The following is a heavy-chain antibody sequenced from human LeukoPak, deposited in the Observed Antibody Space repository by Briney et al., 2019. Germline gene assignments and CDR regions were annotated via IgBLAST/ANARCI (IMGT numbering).Heavy chain of an antibody. CDR2: INHSGST. V-gene: IGHV4-34*01. Sequence: SETLSLTCAVYGGSFSGYYWSWIRQPPGKGLEWIGEINHSGSTNYNPSLKSRVTISVDTSKNQFSLKLSSVTAADTAVYYCAREHYYDSSGYYPNYFDYWGQGTLVTVSS. CDR1: GGSFSGYY. D-gene: IGHD3-22*01. CDR3: AREHYYDSSGYYPNYFDY. J-gene: IGHJ4*02.